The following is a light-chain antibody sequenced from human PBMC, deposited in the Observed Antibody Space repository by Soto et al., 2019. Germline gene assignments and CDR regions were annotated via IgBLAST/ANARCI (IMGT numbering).Light chain of an antibody. CDR1: QSVSNN. V-gene: IGKV3-15*01. CDR2: SAS. Sequence: EIVMTQSPTNLSVSPGERATLSCRASQSVSNNLAWYQQKPGQAPRLLIYSASTRAAGIPARFSGSGSGTEFTLTISSLQSEDFAIYYCQQYNNWLWTFGQGTTVEIK. J-gene: IGKJ1*01. CDR3: QQYNNWLWT.